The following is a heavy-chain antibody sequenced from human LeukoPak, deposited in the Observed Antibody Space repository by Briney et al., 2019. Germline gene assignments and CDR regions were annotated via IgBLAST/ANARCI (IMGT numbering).Heavy chain of an antibody. J-gene: IGHJ4*02. Sequence: SGTLSLTCTVSGGSISSYYWSWFRQPPGKGLEWIRSIYYRGSANYSPSLKSRVTISVDTSKNQFSLKLRSVTAADTAVYYCTRANYFDYWGQGILVIVSS. CDR3: TRANYFDY. CDR2: IYYRGSA. CDR1: GGSISSYY. V-gene: IGHV4-59*01.